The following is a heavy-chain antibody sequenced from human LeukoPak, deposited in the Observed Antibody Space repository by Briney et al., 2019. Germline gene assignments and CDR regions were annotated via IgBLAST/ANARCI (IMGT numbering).Heavy chain of an antibody. CDR1: GFTFSSYA. CDR2: ISGSGGST. V-gene: IGHV3-23*01. Sequence: GGSLRLSCAASGFTFSSYAMSWVRQAPGKGLEWVSAISGSGGSTYYADSVKGRFTISRDNSKNTLYLQMNSLRAEDPAVYYRGKGRGAAADDYFDYWGQGTLVTVSS. D-gene: IGHD6-13*01. CDR3: GKGRGAAADDYFDY. J-gene: IGHJ4*02.